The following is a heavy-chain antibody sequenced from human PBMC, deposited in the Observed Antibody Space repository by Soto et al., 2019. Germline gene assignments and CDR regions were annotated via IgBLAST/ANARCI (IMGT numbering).Heavy chain of an antibody. CDR2: IYPGDSDT. D-gene: IGHD3-3*01. J-gene: IGHJ6*02. CDR1: GYSFTSYW. Sequence: GESLKISCKGSGYSFTSYWIGWVRQMPGKGLEWMGIIYPGDSDTRYSPSFQGQVTISADKSISTAYLQWSSLKASDTAMYYCARGLTPYYDFWSGYPPGISDYYFYGMDVWGQGTTVTVSS. V-gene: IGHV5-51*01. CDR3: ARGLTPYYDFWSGYPPGISDYYFYGMDV.